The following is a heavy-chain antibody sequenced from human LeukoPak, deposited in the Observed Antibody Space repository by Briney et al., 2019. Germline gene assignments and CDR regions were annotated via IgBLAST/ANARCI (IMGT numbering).Heavy chain of an antibody. CDR2: INPGGGST. CDR1: GYTFTSYY. V-gene: IGHV1-46*01. J-gene: IGHJ3*02. D-gene: IGHD4-17*01. Sequence: ASVKVSCKASGYTFTSYYMHWVRQAPGQGLEWMGIINPGGGSTSYAQKFQGRVTMTRDTSTSTVYMELSSPRSEDTAVYYCARVPTSGDMAFDIWGQGTMVTVSS. CDR3: ARVPTSGDMAFDI.